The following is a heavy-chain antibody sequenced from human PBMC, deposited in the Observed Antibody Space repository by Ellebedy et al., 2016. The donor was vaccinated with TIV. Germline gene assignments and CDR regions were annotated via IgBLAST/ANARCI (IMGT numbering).Heavy chain of an antibody. CDR1: GFRFDDYA. Sequence: PGGSLRLSCVGSGFRFDDYAMHWVRQAPGKGLEWVSGLSWNGKNIGYADSVKGRFTISRDNAKNSLYLQMNSLGPEDTAMYYCGKDYYDSSGYFTTYIDYWGQGTLVTVSS. CDR3: GKDYYDSSGYFTTYIDY. D-gene: IGHD3-22*01. CDR2: LSWNGKNI. J-gene: IGHJ4*02. V-gene: IGHV3-9*01.